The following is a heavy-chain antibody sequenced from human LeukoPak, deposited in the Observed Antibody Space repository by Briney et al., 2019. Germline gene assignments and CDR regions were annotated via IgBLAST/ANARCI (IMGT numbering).Heavy chain of an antibody. V-gene: IGHV3-30*02. CDR1: GFTVSNNY. CDR2: IRYDGSNK. J-gene: IGHJ3*02. Sequence: GGSLRLSCAASGFTVSNNYMRWVRQAPGKGLEWVAFIRYDGSNKYYADSVKGRFTISRDNSKNTLYLQMNSLRAEDTAVYYCAKRDRTVTHAFDIWGQGTMVTVSS. D-gene: IGHD4-17*01. CDR3: AKRDRTVTHAFDI.